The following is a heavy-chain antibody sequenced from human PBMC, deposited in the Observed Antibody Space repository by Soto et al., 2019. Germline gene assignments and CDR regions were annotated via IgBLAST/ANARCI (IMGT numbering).Heavy chain of an antibody. V-gene: IGHV1-18*04. D-gene: IGHD3-10*01. CDR3: ARAGKYYYGSGSPYYYGMDV. J-gene: IGHJ6*02. Sequence: QVQLVQSGAEVKKPGASVKVSCKASGYTFTSDGVSWVRQAPGPGLEWMGWISGYNGNTNYAQKLQGRVTMTTDTSTSTAYMELRSLRSDDTSVYYCARAGKYYYGSGSPYYYGMDVWGQGITVTVSS. CDR1: GYTFTSDG. CDR2: ISGYNGNT.